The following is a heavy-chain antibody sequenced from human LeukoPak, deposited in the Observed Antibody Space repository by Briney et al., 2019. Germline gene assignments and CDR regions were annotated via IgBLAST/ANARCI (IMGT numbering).Heavy chain of an antibody. CDR2: ISPSSDYI. D-gene: IGHD3-10*01. CDR3: ARVEFYGSGTYSPIDY. V-gene: IGHV3-21*01. Sequence: GGSLRLSCAASGFTFSSYTMNWVRQAPGKGLEWVSSISPSSDYIYYADSVEGRFTISRDNAKNSLHLQMNSLGAEDTAVYYCARVEFYGSGTYSPIDYWGQGTLVTVSS. CDR1: GFTFSSYT. J-gene: IGHJ4*02.